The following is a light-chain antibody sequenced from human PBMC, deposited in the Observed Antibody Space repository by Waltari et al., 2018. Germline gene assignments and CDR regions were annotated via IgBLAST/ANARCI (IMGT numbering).Light chain of an antibody. CDR2: RNN. Sequence: TISCSGSSSNIGSNYVYWYQQLPGTAPKLLIYRNNQRPSGVPDRFSGSTSGTSASLAISGLRSEDEADYYCAAWDDSLVFGGGTKLTVL. CDR3: AAWDDSLV. J-gene: IGLJ3*02. V-gene: IGLV1-47*01. CDR1: SSNIGSNY.